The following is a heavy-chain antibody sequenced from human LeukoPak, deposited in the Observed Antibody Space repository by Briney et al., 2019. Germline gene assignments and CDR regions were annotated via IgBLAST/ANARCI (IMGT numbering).Heavy chain of an antibody. Sequence: ASVKVSCKASGYTFTSYGITWVRQAPGQRLEWMGWINAGNGNTKYSQKFQGRVTITRDTSASTAYMELSSLRSEDTAVYYCARSYYGSGSYYILDYWGQGTLVTVSS. CDR2: INAGNGNT. CDR1: GYTFTSYG. D-gene: IGHD3-10*01. V-gene: IGHV1-3*01. J-gene: IGHJ4*02. CDR3: ARSYYGSGSYYILDY.